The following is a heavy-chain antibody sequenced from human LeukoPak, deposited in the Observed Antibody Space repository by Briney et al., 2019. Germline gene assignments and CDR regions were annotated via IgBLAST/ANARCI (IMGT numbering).Heavy chain of an antibody. V-gene: IGHV4-59*01. J-gene: IGHJ5*02. CDR2: IYYSGST. D-gene: IGHD3-10*01. CDR1: GGSISSYY. CDR3: ARDQPSYYGSGSYYKRGAWFDP. Sequence: PSETLSLTCTVSGGSISSYYWSWIRQPPGKGLEWIGYIYYSGSTNYNPSLKSRVTISVDTSKNQFSLKLSSVTAADTAVYYYARDQPSYYGSGSYYKRGAWFDPWGQGTLVTVSS.